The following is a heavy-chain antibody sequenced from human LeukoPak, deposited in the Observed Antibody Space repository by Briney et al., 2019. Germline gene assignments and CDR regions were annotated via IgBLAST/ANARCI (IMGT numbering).Heavy chain of an antibody. D-gene: IGHD6-13*01. J-gene: IGHJ4*02. V-gene: IGHV1-2*02. CDR1: VYTFTGYY. Sequence: ASVKVSCTASVYTFTGYYMHWVRQAPGQGLEWMGWINLNSGGRNYAQKFQARVAMTRDTSIRTTYMELSRLRSEDPPVYYCARYSALHSSSWNGDLRLDYWGQGTLVTVSS. CDR3: ARYSALHSSSWNGDLRLDY. CDR2: INLNSGGR.